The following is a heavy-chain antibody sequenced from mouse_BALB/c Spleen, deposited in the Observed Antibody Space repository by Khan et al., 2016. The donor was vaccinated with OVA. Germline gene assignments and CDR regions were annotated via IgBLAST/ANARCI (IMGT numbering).Heavy chain of an antibody. V-gene: IGHV3-2*02. CDR1: GYSITSGYG. D-gene: IGHD1-2*01. CDR2: ISYSGST. CDR3: ARTARIKY. J-gene: IGHJ2*01. Sequence: EVQLQESGPGLVKPSQSLSLTCTVTGYSITSGYGWNWIRQFPGNKLEWMGYISYSGSTNYNPSLKSRISFSLDTSKNQFFLQLNSVTTEDTATYYCARTARIKYWGQGTTLTVSS.